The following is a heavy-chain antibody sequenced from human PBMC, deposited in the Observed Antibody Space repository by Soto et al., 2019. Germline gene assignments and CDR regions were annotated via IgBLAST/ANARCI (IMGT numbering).Heavy chain of an antibody. Sequence: PSETLSLTCTVSGFSIRSDYYWGWFRQPPGKGFEWIGTVFHRGSTYYNPSLKSRLTISVDTSKNQFSLNLSSMTAADTAVYYCARGLYTWNPRCFDPWGQGTLVTVSS. J-gene: IGHJ5*02. CDR3: ARGLYTWNPRCFDP. CDR1: GFSIRSDYY. D-gene: IGHD1-1*01. CDR2: VFHRGST. V-gene: IGHV4-38-2*02.